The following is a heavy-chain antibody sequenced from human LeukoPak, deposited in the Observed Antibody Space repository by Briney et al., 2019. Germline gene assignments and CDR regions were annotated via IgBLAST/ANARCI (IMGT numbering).Heavy chain of an antibody. CDR1: GFTVSSTY. V-gene: IGHV3-53*01. J-gene: IGHJ4*02. D-gene: IGHD4-17*01. Sequence: GGSLRLSCAASGFTVSSTYMSWVRQAPGKGLEWVSVIYKDGKIYYIDSVKGRFTISRDTSKNTLYLQMNSLRAEDTAVYYCAKVAPHYGDRVLFDYWGQGTLVTVSS. CDR2: IYKDGKI. CDR3: AKVAPHYGDRVLFDY.